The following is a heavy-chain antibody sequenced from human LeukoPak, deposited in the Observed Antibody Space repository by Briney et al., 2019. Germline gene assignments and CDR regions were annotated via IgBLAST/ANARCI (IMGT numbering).Heavy chain of an antibody. CDR1: GGTFSSYA. D-gene: IGHD3-22*01. CDR2: IIPIFGTA. Sequence: ASVKVSCKASGGTFSSYAISWVRQAPGQGLEWMGGIIPIFGTANYAQKFQGRFTITTDESTSTVYMELSSLRSEDTAVYYCARGYYYDSSGYLWYFDYWGQGTLVTVSS. V-gene: IGHV1-69*05. J-gene: IGHJ4*02. CDR3: ARGYYYDSSGYLWYFDY.